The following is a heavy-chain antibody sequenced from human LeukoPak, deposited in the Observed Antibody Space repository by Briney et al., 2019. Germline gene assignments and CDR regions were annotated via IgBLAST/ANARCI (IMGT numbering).Heavy chain of an antibody. CDR2: INHSGST. D-gene: IGHD3-22*01. CDR3: ATLYDSSGYYPF. J-gene: IGHJ4*02. CDR1: GGSFSGYY. Sequence: TSETLSLTCAVYGGSFSGYYWSWIRHPPGKGLEWIGEINHSGSTNYNPSLKSRVTISVDTSKNQFSLKLSSVTAADTAVYYCATLYDSSGYYPFWGQGTLVTVSS. V-gene: IGHV4-34*01.